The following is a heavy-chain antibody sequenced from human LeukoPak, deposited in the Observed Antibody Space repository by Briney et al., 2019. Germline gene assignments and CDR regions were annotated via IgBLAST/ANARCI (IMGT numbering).Heavy chain of an antibody. Sequence: ASVKVSCKASGYTFTGYYMHWVRQAPGRGLEWMGWINPNSGGTNYAQKFQGRVTMTRDTSISTAYMELSRLRSDDTAVYYCARASILEWLSEVVDWFDPWGQGTLVTVSS. CDR1: GYTFTGYY. V-gene: IGHV1-2*02. CDR3: ARASILEWLSEVVDWFDP. D-gene: IGHD3-3*01. J-gene: IGHJ5*02. CDR2: INPNSGGT.